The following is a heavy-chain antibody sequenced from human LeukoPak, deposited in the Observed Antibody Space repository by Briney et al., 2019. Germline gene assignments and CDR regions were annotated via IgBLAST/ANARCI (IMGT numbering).Heavy chain of an antibody. V-gene: IGHV3-30-3*01. CDR1: GFSLSDYP. J-gene: IGHJ6*02. CDR2: ISSDGSNK. CDR3: ARLLCSKTNCHWSYYHYGMDV. D-gene: IGHD2-2*01. Sequence: PGTSLRLSCAASGFSLSDYPVHWVRQPPGKGLQWVALISSDGSNKHSADSVKGRFTVSRDNSKNTIFLQMDGLRTEDTAIYYCARLLCSKTNCHWSYYHYGMDVWGQGTAVTVSS.